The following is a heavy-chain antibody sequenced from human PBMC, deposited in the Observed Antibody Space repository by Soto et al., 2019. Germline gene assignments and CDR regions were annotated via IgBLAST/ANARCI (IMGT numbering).Heavy chain of an antibody. CDR3: ATMGTPATGLYYFDY. CDR1: GGSISSSSYY. D-gene: IGHD1-7*01. CDR2: IYYSGST. Sequence: SETLSLTCTVSGGSISSSSYYWGWIRQPPGKGLEWIGSIYYSGSTYYNLSLKSRVTISVDTSKNQFSLNLSFVTAADTAVYYCATMGTPATGLYYFDYWGQGTLVTVSS. J-gene: IGHJ4*02. V-gene: IGHV4-39*07.